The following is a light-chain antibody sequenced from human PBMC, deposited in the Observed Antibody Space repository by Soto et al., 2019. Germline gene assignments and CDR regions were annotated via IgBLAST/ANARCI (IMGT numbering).Light chain of an antibody. Sequence: EIVFTQSPGTLSVSPGERATLTCRASQSVTSNYLAWYQQKPGQAPRLLIFGASSRATGIPDRFSGSGSGTDFTLTISRLEPEDFAVYYCQQYGSSGTFGQGTKVDI. J-gene: IGKJ1*01. V-gene: IGKV3-20*01. CDR1: QSVTSNY. CDR3: QQYGSSGT. CDR2: GAS.